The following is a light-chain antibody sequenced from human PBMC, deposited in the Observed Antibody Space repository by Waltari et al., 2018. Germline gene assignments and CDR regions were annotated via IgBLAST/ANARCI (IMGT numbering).Light chain of an antibody. CDR3: QQSYSTLYT. CDR2: AAS. Sequence: DIQMTQSPSSLSASVGDRATITCRASQSISSYLKWYQQKPGKAPKLLIYAASSLQSGVPSMFSGSGAWTDFTLTISSLQPEDFATYYCQQSYSTLYTFGQGTKLEIK. J-gene: IGKJ2*01. CDR1: QSISSY. V-gene: IGKV1-39*01.